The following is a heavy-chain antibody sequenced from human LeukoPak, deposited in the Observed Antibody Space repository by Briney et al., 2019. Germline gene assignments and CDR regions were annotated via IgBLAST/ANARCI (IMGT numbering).Heavy chain of an antibody. CDR2: VSGDGHNA. D-gene: IGHD2-2*02. CDR1: RFAFSSQA. Sequence: PGGSLTLSCAASRFAFSSQAMGWGRQAPGEGLEWVSAVSGDGHNAYYADSVKGRFTISRDNSRSTLYLQMNSLRAEDTAVYYCAKNGGHALYDSWGQGTLVTVSS. J-gene: IGHJ5*01. V-gene: IGHV3-23*01. CDR3: AKNGGHALYDS.